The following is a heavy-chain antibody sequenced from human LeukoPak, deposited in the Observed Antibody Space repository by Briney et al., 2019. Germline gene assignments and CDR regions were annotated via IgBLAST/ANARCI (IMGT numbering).Heavy chain of an antibody. CDR2: IWYDGSNK. Sequence: PGGSLRLSCAASGFTFNSYGMHWVRQAPGKGLEWVAVIWYDGSNKYYADSVKGRFTISRDNSKNTLYLQMNSLRVEDTAVYYCAKEGELMTYNWFDPWGQGTLVTVSS. CDR1: GFTFNSYG. D-gene: IGHD3-16*01. V-gene: IGHV3-33*06. CDR3: AKEGELMTYNWFDP. J-gene: IGHJ5*02.